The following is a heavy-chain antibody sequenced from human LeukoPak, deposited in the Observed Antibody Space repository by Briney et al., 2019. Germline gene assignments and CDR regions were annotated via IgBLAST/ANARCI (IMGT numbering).Heavy chain of an antibody. CDR2: VSAYNGNT. D-gene: IGHD3-3*01. J-gene: IGHJ4*02. Sequence: ASVKVSXKASGYTFTSYGISWVRQAPGQGLEWMGWVSAYNGNTNYAQKLQGRVTMTTDTSTSTAYMELRSLRSDDTAVYYCARDSRMYYDFWSGYSIRPDYYFDYWGQGTLVTVSS. CDR1: GYTFTSYG. V-gene: IGHV1-18*01. CDR3: ARDSRMYYDFWSGYSIRPDYYFDY.